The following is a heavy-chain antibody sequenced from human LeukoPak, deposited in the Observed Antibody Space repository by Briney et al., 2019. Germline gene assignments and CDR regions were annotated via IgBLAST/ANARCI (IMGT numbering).Heavy chain of an antibody. D-gene: IGHD3-10*01. Sequence: SETLSFTCTVSGGSISSSSYYWGWIRQPPGKGLEWIGSIYYSGSTYYNPSLKSRVTISVDTSKNQFSLKLSSVTAADTAVYYCASHGLWFGELFPTFFDYWGQGTLVTVSS. CDR1: GGSISSSSYY. CDR3: ASHGLWFGELFPTFFDY. CDR2: IYYSGST. V-gene: IGHV4-39*01. J-gene: IGHJ4*02.